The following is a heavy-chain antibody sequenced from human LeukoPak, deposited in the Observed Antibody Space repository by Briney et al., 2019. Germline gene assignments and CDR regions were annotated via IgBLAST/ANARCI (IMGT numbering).Heavy chain of an antibody. CDR3: ARDLHYAFDI. J-gene: IGHJ3*02. CDR2: ITSSSANT. CDR1: GFTFSSYS. V-gene: IGHV3-48*01. Sequence: PGGSLRLSCPGSGFTFSSYSMNWVRQAPGKGLEWISYITSSSANTFYADSVKGRFTISRDNVKNSLFLQMNSLRGEDTAVYYCARDLHYAFDIWGQGTMVTVSS.